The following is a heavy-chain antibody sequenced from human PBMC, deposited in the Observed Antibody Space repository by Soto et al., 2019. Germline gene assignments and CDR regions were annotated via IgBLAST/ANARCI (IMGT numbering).Heavy chain of an antibody. J-gene: IGHJ4*02. V-gene: IGHV3-30*18. CDR1: GFTFSSYG. D-gene: IGHD3-3*01. Sequence: GGSLRLSCAASGFTFSSYGMHWVRQAPGKGLEWVAVISYDGSNKYYADSVKGRFTISRDNSKNTLYLQMNSLRAEDTAVYYCAKDYEPTRPNYFDYWGQGTLVTVSS. CDR2: ISYDGSNK. CDR3: AKDYEPTRPNYFDY.